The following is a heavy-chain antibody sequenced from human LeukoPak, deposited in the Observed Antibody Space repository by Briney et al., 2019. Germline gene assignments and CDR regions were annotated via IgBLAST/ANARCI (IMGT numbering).Heavy chain of an antibody. CDR2: IYTSGST. CDR1: GGSISSGSYD. D-gene: IGHD6-6*01. V-gene: IGHV4-61*02. CDR3: ARGRIAARPYYYYYMDV. J-gene: IGHJ6*03. Sequence: SETLSLTCTVSGGSISSGSYDWGWIRQPAGKGLEWIGRIYTSGSTNYNPSLKSRFTISVDTSKNQFSLKLSSVTAADTAVYYCARGRIAARPYYYYYMDVWGKGTTVTVS.